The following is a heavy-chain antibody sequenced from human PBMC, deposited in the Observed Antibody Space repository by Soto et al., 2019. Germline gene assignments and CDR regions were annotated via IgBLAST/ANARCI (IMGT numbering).Heavy chain of an antibody. V-gene: IGHV5-10-1*01. CDR1: GYNFTSYW. D-gene: IGHD1-26*01. Sequence: PGESLKISCKASGYNFTSYWISWVRQMPGKGLEWMGRIDPSDSYTNYSPSFQGHVTISADKSISTAYLQWSRLKASDTAMYYCASSGSYKSDYWGQGTLVTVSS. CDR3: ASSGSYKSDY. CDR2: IDPSDSYT. J-gene: IGHJ4*02.